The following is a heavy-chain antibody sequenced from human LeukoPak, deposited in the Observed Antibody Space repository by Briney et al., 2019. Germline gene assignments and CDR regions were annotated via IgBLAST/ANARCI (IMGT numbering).Heavy chain of an antibody. CDR1: GGSFSGYY. CDR2: INHSGST. V-gene: IGHV4-34*01. D-gene: IGHD3-10*01. J-gene: IGHJ4*02. Sequence: SETLSLTCAVYGGSFSGYYWSWIRQPPGKGLEWIGEINHSGSTNYNPSLESRVTISVDTSKNQFSLKLSSVTAADTAVYYCARGAPDGSGSFPFDYWGQGTLATVSS. CDR3: ARGAPDGSGSFPFDY.